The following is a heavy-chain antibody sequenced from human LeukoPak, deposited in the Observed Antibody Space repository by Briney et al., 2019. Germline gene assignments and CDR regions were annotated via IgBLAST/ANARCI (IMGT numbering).Heavy chain of an antibody. CDR1: GFTFGEYA. CDR3: SRVRYSGGWIGGRFDAFDI. CDR2: IRSKPYGGTT. J-gene: IGHJ3*02. V-gene: IGHV3-49*03. Sequence: GGSLRLSCTASGFTFGEYAVSWFRQAPGKGLEWVGFIRSKPYGGTTESAASVKGRFSISRDDSKSIAYLQMNSLNTEDTAVYYCSRVRYSGGWIGGRFDAFDIWGQGTMVTVSS. D-gene: IGHD6-19*01.